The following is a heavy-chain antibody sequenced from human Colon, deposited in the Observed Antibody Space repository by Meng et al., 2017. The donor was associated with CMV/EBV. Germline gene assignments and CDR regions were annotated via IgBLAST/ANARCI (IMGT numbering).Heavy chain of an antibody. V-gene: IGHV1-2*02. CDR1: GYTFTGYY. D-gene: IGHD4-23*01. CDR3: AILESRTVALDY. J-gene: IGHJ4*02. Sequence: ASVKVSCKASGYTFTGYYMHWVRQAPGQGLEWMGWTNPNSGGTNYAQKFQGRVTMTRDTSISTAYMELSRLRSDDTAVYYCAILESRTVALDYWGQGTLVTVSS. CDR2: TNPNSGGT.